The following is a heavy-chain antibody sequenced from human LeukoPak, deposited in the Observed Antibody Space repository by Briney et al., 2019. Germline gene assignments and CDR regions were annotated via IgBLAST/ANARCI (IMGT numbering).Heavy chain of an antibody. CDR3: ARRQWLVLRAQAPYDAFDI. CDR2: IYPGDSDT. CDR1: GYSFTSYW. J-gene: IGHJ3*02. Sequence: GESLKISCKGSGYSFTSYWIGWVRQMPGKGLEWMGIIYPGDSDTRYSPSFQGQVTISADKSISTAYLQWSSLKASDTAMYYCARRQWLVLRAQAPYDAFDIWGQGTMVTVSS. V-gene: IGHV5-51*01. D-gene: IGHD6-19*01.